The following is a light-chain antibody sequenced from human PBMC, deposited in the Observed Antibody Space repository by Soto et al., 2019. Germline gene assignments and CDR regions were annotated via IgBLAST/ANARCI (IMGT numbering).Light chain of an antibody. CDR2: DAS. Sequence: EIVLTLSTPPLSLSAGERATLSCMASQSVSSYLAWYQQKPGQAPRLLIYDASNRATSIPDRFSGSGSGTDFTLTISSLQPEDFATYYCQQSYSTPRTFGQGTKV. CDR1: QSVSSY. CDR3: QQSYSTPRT. J-gene: IGKJ1*01. V-gene: IGKV3-11*01.